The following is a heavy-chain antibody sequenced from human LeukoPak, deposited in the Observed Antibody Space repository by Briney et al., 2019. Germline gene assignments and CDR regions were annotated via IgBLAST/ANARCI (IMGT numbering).Heavy chain of an antibody. CDR3: ARTRYGSGSYTYLDY. J-gene: IGHJ4*02. CDR1: GGSISNFY. D-gene: IGHD3-10*01. CDR2: IYTGGST. Sequence: SETLSLTCTVSGGSISNFYWSWIRQPAGKGLEWIGRIYTGGSTNYNPSLKSRVTMSIDTSKSQFSLKLSSVTAADTAVYYCARTRYGSGSYTYLDYWGQGTLVTVSS. V-gene: IGHV4-4*07.